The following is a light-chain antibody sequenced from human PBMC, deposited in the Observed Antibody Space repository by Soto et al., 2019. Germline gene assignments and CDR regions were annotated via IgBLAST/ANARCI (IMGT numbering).Light chain of an antibody. V-gene: IGKV3-20*01. CDR1: QSVSSSY. J-gene: IGKJ3*01. CDR3: QQYGSSPPT. CDR2: GAS. Sequence: EIVLTQSPGTLSLSPGERATLSCRASQSVSSSYLAWYQQKPGQAPRLLIYGASSMATGIPNRFSGSGSGTDFTLTISRLEPEDLAVYYWQQYGSSPPTFGAGTKVDIK.